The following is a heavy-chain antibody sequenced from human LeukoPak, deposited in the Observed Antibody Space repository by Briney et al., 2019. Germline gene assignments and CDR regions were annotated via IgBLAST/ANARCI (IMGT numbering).Heavy chain of an antibody. D-gene: IGHD1-26*01. Sequence: SVKVSCKASGFTFTSSAVQWVRQARGQRLEWIGWIVVGSGNTNYAQKFQERVTITRDMSTSTAYMELSGLRSEDTAVYYCAAVRGGGSYSVYWGQGTLVTVSS. V-gene: IGHV1-58*01. CDR1: GFTFTSSA. CDR3: AAVRGGGSYSVY. J-gene: IGHJ4*02. CDR2: IVVGSGNT.